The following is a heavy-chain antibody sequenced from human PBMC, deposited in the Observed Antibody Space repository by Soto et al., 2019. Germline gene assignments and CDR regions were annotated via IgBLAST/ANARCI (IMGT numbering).Heavy chain of an antibody. J-gene: IGHJ5*02. Sequence: SETLSLTCAVSGGSISSGGYSWSWIRQPPGKGLEWIGYIYHSGSTYYNPSLKSRVTISVDRSKNQFSLKLSSVTAADTAVYYCARGGYYGSGSYWALGWFDPWGQGTLVTVSS. D-gene: IGHD3-10*01. CDR3: ARGGYYGSGSYWALGWFDP. V-gene: IGHV4-30-2*01. CDR1: GGSISSGGYS. CDR2: IYHSGST.